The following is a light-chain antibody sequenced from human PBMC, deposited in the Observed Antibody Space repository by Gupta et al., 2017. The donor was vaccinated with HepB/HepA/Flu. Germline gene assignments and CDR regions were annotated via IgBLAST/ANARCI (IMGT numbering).Light chain of an antibody. J-gene: IGLJ1*01. CDR3: NSRDSSGNHYV. V-gene: IGLV3-19*01. CDR1: SLRSYY. CDR2: GKN. Sequence: SSLLTPDPAVSVALGQTVRITCQGDSLRSYYGSWYQQKAGPAPVLVIYGKNNRPSGIPDRFSCSSLGNTASLIITGAQAEDEADYYCNSRDSSGNHYVFGTGTKVTVL.